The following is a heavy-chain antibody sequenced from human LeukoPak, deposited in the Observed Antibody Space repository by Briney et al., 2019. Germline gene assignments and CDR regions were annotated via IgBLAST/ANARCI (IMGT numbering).Heavy chain of an antibody. CDR3: ARSTMVRGVIPFDY. D-gene: IGHD3-10*01. J-gene: IGHJ4*02. V-gene: IGHV1-2*02. Sequence: GASVKVSCKASGYTLTGYYMHWVRQAPGQGLEWMGWINPNSGGTDYAQKFQGRVTMTRDTSISTAYMELSRLRSDDTAVYYCARSTMVRGVIPFDYWGQGTLVTVSS. CDR1: GYTLTGYY. CDR2: INPNSGGT.